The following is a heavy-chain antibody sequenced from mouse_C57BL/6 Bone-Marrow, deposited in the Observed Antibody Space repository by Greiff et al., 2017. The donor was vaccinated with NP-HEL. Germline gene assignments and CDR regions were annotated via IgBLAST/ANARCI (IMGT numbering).Heavy chain of an antibody. J-gene: IGHJ4*01. D-gene: IGHD1-1*01. Sequence: VQLQQSGAELARPGASVKLSCKASGYTFTSYGISWVKQRTGQGLEWIGEIYPRSGNTYYNEEFKGKATLTADKSSSTAYMELRSLTSEDSAVYYCARSYGSSYLYAMDYWGQGTSVTVSS. CDR3: ARSYGSSYLYAMDY. CDR2: IYPRSGNT. CDR1: GYTFTSYG. V-gene: IGHV1-81*01.